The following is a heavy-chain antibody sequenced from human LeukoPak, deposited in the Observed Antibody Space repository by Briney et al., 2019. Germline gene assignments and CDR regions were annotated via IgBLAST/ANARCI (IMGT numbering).Heavy chain of an antibody. J-gene: IGHJ6*03. CDR3: ARRVGEQVHCSSTSCHKEGYYYYMDV. CDR1: GGSISSSSYY. Sequence: SETLSLTCTVSGGSISSSSYYWGWIRQPPGKGLEWIGSIYYSGSTYYNPSLKSRVTISVDTSKNQFSLKLSSVTAADTAVYYCARRVGEQVHCSSTSCHKEGYYYYMDVWGKGTTVTVSS. CDR2: IYYSGST. V-gene: IGHV4-39*01. D-gene: IGHD2-2*02.